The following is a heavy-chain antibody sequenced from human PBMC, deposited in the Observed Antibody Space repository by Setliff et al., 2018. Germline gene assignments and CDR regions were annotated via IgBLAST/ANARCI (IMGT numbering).Heavy chain of an antibody. D-gene: IGHD3-10*01. CDR3: ARHEFVGGYYGSVTYRHFDY. J-gene: IGHJ4*02. Sequence: SETLSLTYTVSGGSISSSSYQWGWVRQTPGKGLEWIGSIYYSGTAYYNPSLKSRVTISVDTSKNPFSLQVTSVTATDTAVYYCARHEFVGGYYGSVTYRHFDYWGQGILVTVSS. CDR2: IYYSGTA. CDR1: GGSISSSSYQ. V-gene: IGHV4-39*01.